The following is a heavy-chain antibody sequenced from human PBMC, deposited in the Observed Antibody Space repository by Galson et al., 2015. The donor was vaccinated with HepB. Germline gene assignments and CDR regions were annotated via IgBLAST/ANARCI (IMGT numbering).Heavy chain of an antibody. CDR1: GGTFSSYA. V-gene: IGHV1-69*10. Sequence: SVKVSCKASGGTFSSYAISWVRQAPGQGLEWMGGIIPILGIANYAQKFQGRVTITADKSTSTAYMELSSLRSEDTAVYHCARSSRTRPGLNAFDIWGQGTMVTVSS. CDR2: IIPILGIA. J-gene: IGHJ3*02. D-gene: IGHD1/OR15-1a*01. CDR3: ARSSRTRPGLNAFDI.